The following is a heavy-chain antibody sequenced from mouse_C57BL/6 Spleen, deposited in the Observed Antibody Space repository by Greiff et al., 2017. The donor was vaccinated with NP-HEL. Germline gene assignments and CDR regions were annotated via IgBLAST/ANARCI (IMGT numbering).Heavy chain of an antibody. CDR3: TTGAITTVVPDY. Sequence: VQLQQSGAELVRPGASVKLSCTASGFNIKDDYMHWVKQRPEQGLEWIGWIDPENGDTEYASKFQGKATITADTSSNTAYLQLSSLTSEDTAVYYCTTGAITTVVPDYWGQGTTLTVSS. D-gene: IGHD1-1*01. CDR1: GFNIKDDY. J-gene: IGHJ2*01. CDR2: IDPENGDT. V-gene: IGHV14-4*01.